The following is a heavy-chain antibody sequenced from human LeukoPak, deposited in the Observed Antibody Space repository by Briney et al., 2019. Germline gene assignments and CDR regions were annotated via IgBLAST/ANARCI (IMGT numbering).Heavy chain of an antibody. CDR1: GFTFSSYA. J-gene: IGHJ2*01. Sequence: GGSLRLSCAASGFTFSSYAMSWVRQAPAKGLEWDSVISGSGGSTYYADSVKGRFTISRDNSKNTLYLQMNSLRAEDTAVYYCARDSWIAVGGTGYFDLWGRGTLVTVSS. CDR3: ARDSWIAVGGTGYFDL. CDR2: ISGSGGST. V-gene: IGHV3-23*01. D-gene: IGHD6-19*01.